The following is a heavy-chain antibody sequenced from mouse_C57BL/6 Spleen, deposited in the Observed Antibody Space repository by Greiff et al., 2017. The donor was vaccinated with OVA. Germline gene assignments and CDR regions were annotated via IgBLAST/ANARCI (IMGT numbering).Heavy chain of an antibody. V-gene: IGHV7-1*01. J-gene: IGHJ4*01. CDR3: ARDALNYNYAMDY. D-gene: IGHD2-1*01. CDR1: GFTFSDFY. Sequence: EVHLVESGGGLVQSGRSLRLSCATSGFTFSDFYMEWVRQAPGKGLEWIAASRNKANDYTTEYSASVKGRFIVSRDTSQSILYLQMNALRAEDTAIYYCARDALNYNYAMDYWGQGTSVTVSS. CDR2: SRNKANDYTT.